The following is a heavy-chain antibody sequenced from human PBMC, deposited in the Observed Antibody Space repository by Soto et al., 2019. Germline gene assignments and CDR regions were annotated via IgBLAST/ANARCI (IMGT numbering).Heavy chain of an antibody. CDR3: AKGVPGIAVAGTGYFQH. CDR2: ISGSGDST. V-gene: IGHV3-23*01. CDR1: GFTFSSYA. Sequence: GGSLRLCCAASGFTFSSYAMSWVRQAAGKGLEWVSGISGSGDSTYYADSVKGRFTISRDNSKNTLYLQMNSLRAEDTAVYYCAKGVPGIAVAGTGYFQHWGQGT. D-gene: IGHD6-19*01. J-gene: IGHJ1*01.